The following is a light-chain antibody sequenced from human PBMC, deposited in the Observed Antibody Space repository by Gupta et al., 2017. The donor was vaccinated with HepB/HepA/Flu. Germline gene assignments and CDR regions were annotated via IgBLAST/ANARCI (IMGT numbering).Light chain of an antibody. J-gene: IGLJ3*02. CDR2: GNI. CDR3: QSYDSSLSAAV. Sequence: QSVLTQPPLVSGAPAQRVTIPCPGSSPNIGADYDVPWYQQLPGTAPKLLIYGNINRPSGVPDRFSGSKSGTSASLAITGLQAEDEADYYCQSYDSSLSAAVFGGGTKLTVL. CDR1: SPNIGADYD. V-gene: IGLV1-40*01.